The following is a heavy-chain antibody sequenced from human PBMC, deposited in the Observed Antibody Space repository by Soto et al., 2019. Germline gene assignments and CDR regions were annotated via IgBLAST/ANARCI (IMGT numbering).Heavy chain of an antibody. Sequence: PSETLSLTCAVSGGSISSSNWWSWVRQPPGKGLEWIGEIYHSGSTNYNPSLKSRVTISVDKSKNQFSLKLSSVTAADTAVYYCARGDYYGSGSFVLGDYYYGMDVWGQGTTVTVSS. CDR3: ARGDYYGSGSFVLGDYYYGMDV. CDR2: IYHSGST. CDR1: GGSISSSNW. J-gene: IGHJ6*02. V-gene: IGHV4-4*02. D-gene: IGHD3-10*01.